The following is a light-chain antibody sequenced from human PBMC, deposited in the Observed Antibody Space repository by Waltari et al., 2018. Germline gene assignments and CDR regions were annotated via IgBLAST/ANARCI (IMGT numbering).Light chain of an antibody. CDR1: STAVGGYNN. Sequence: PALPQPRSVSGSTGQPVTISCTGTSTAVGGYNNVSWYQQHPGNSPKIMIYDGTKRPAGVPDRCSCSKSGSTASLTISGLQADDEGDYYCCSYAGSYSWVFGGGTKLTVL. CDR3: CSYAGSYSWV. J-gene: IGLJ3*02. CDR2: DGT. V-gene: IGLV2-11*01.